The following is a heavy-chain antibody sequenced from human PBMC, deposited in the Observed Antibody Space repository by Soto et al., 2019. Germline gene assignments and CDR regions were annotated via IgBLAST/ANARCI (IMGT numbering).Heavy chain of an antibody. CDR1: GGSVASNSAA. CDR2: TYYRSKWYT. CDR3: TTGATSGGYVNYYYGIDV. V-gene: IGHV6-1*01. Sequence: QTLSLTCAISGGSVASNSAAWNWIRQSPSRGLEWLGRTYYRSKWYTDYAESVKSRITINPDTSKNQVSLQLKSVTPEDTAVYYCTTGATSGGYVNYYYGIDVWGQGTTVTVSS. J-gene: IGHJ6*02. D-gene: IGHD2-15*01.